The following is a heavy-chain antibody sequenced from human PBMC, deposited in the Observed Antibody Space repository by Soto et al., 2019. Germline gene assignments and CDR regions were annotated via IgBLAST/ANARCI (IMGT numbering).Heavy chain of an antibody. CDR2: IYYSGST. CDR3: ARVPAGHYDTSNYTLQYLDY. Sequence: SETLSLTCTVSGRSISSYYWSWIRQPPGKGPEYIGYIYYSGSTNYNPSLKSRVTISVDTSKNQFSLKLRSVTAADTAVYYCARVPAGHYDTSNYTLQYLDYWGQGTLVTVHS. CDR1: GRSISSYY. V-gene: IGHV4-59*01. J-gene: IGHJ4*02. D-gene: IGHD3-22*01.